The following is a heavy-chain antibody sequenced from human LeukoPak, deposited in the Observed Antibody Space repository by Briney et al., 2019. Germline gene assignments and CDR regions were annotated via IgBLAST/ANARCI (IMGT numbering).Heavy chain of an antibody. CDR1: GYTFTSYD. J-gene: IGHJ6*02. CDR2: MNPNSGNT. D-gene: IGHD3-10*01. Sequence: ASVKVSCKASGYTFTSYDINWVRQATGQGLEWMGWMNPNSGNTGYAQKFQGRVTMTRNTSISTAYMELSSLRSEDTAVYYCATDSHMVRGVHMLYYYYGMDVWGQGTTVTVSS. V-gene: IGHV1-8*01. CDR3: ATDSHMVRGVHMLYYYYGMDV.